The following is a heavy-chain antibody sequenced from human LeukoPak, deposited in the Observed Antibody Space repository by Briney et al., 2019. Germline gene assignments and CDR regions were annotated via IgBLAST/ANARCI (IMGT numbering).Heavy chain of an antibody. Sequence: GGSLRLSCTASGFTFSTYAMNWVRQAPGKGLEWVSGISASDGSTYHADSVKGRFTISRDNSKNTLYLQMNSLRAEDTAVYYCGKGFRYSGIDYWGQGTLVTVSA. D-gene: IGHD5-12*01. V-gene: IGHV3-23*01. J-gene: IGHJ4*02. CDR2: ISASDGST. CDR1: GFTFSTYA. CDR3: GKGFRYSGIDY.